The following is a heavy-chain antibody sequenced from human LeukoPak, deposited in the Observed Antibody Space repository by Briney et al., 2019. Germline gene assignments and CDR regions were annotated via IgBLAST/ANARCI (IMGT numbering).Heavy chain of an antibody. V-gene: IGHV3-30*04. CDR2: ISFDGTNK. CDR3: ATDYGDYEPIDY. D-gene: IGHD4-17*01. J-gene: IGHJ4*02. CDR1: GVSLSNYA. Sequence: PGRSLRLSCTASGVSLSNYAMHWVRRPPGRGLEWVAVISFDGTNKYYGDSVEGRFSVSRDNSKNTLYLQMNGLRPDDTAMYYCATDYGDYEPIDYWGQGTLVTVSS.